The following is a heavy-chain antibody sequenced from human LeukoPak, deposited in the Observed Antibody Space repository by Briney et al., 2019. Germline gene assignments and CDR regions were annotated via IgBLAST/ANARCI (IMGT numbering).Heavy chain of an antibody. CDR3: ARGMDSSSWSLGY. J-gene: IGHJ4*02. D-gene: IGHD6-13*01. CDR1: GFTVSSNY. CDR2: IYSGGST. V-gene: IGHV3-66*01. Sequence: GSLRLSCAASGFTVSSNYMSWVRQAPGKGLEWVSVIYSGGSTYYADSVKGGFTISRDNSKNTLYLQMNSLRAEDTAVYYCARGMDSSSWSLGYWGQGTLVTVSS.